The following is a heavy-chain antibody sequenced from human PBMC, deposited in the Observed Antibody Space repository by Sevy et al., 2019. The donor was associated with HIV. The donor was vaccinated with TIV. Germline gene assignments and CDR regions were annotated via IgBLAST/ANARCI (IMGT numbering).Heavy chain of an antibody. J-gene: IGHJ4*02. V-gene: IGHV3-23*01. D-gene: IGHD3-16*01. CDR2: ISGSGDST. Sequence: GGSLRLSCAASAFSFNTYAMSWVRRAPGKGLEWVSTISGSGDSTFYSDSVKGRFTISRDNSKNTLYLQMNSLRAEDTAVYYCAKPRGSFYFNYWGQGTLVTVSS. CDR3: AKPRGSFYFNY. CDR1: AFSFNTYA.